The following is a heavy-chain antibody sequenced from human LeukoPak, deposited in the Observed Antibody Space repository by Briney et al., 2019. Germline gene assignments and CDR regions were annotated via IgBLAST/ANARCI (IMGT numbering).Heavy chain of an antibody. J-gene: IGHJ1*01. CDR3: ARASGRRGGKLLGNFQH. Sequence: GGSLRLSCAASGFTFSSYWMSWVRQAPGKGLEWVANIKQDGSEKYYVDSVKGRFTISRDNAKNSLYLQTNSLRAEDTAVYYCARASGRRGGKLLGNFQHWGQGTLVTVSS. CDR1: GFTFSSYW. D-gene: IGHD2-15*01. V-gene: IGHV3-7*01. CDR2: IKQDGSEK.